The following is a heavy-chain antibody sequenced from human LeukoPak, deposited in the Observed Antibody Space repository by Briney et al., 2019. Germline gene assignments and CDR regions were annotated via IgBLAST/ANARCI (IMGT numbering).Heavy chain of an antibody. CDR3: AKGRYCSGGSCYPHFDY. CDR1: GFPFSTYA. D-gene: IGHD2-15*01. V-gene: IGHV3-23*01. CDR2: ISGRGGST. Sequence: GGSLRLPCAVSGFPFSTYAMSWVRRPPGRGREGVSDISGRGGSTYYADSVKGRFTISRDNSKNTLYLQMNSLRAEDTAVYYCAKGRYCSGGSCYPHFDYWGQGTLVTVSS. J-gene: IGHJ4*02.